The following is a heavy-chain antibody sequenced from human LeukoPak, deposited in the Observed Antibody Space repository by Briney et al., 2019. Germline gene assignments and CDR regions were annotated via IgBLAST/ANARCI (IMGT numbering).Heavy chain of an antibody. CDR2: INTNTGNP. D-gene: IGHD5-18*01. Sequence: GASVKVSCKASGYILTDYSINWVRQAPGQGLEWMGWINTNTGNPTYAQGFTGRFVFSLDTSVSTAYLQISSLKAEDTAVYYCARGPANVYNYGTIYYWGQGTLVTASS. V-gene: IGHV7-4-1*02. CDR3: ARGPANVYNYGTIYY. J-gene: IGHJ4*02. CDR1: GYILTDYS.